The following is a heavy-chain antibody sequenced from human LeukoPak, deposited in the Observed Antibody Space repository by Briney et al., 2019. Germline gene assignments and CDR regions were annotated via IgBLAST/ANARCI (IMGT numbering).Heavy chain of an antibody. V-gene: IGHV4-59*01. J-gene: IGHJ4*02. CDR3: ARGGNYYDSSGYYYFDY. Sequence: SETLSLTCTVSGGSISTYYWSWIRQPPGKGLEWIGYIYYSGSTNYNPSLKSRVTISVDTSKNQFSLKLSSVTAADTAVYYCARGGNYYDSSGYYYFDYWGQGTLVTVSS. CDR1: GGSISTYY. D-gene: IGHD3-22*01. CDR2: IYYSGST.